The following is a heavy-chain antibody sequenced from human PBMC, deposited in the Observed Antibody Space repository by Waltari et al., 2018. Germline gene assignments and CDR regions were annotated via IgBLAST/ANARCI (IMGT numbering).Heavy chain of an antibody. D-gene: IGHD3-10*01. V-gene: IGHV7-4-1*02. Sequence: QVQLVQSGSELKKPGASVKVSCKASGYTFTSYARNWVRQAPGQGLEWMGWINANTGNPTYAQGCSGRFVYSLDTSVITSYLHISSLKAEDTAVDYCARDQLPYYGSGSYPGAFDIWGQGTMVTVSS. CDR3: ARDQLPYYGSGSYPGAFDI. CDR2: INANTGNP. J-gene: IGHJ3*02. CDR1: GYTFTSYA.